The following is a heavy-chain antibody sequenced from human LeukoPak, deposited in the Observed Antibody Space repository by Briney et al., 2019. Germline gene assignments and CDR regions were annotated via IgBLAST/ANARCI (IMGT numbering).Heavy chain of an antibody. CDR1: GFTFSSYG. D-gene: IGHD4-17*01. CDR3: AKNTTVTIDY. V-gene: IGHV3-23*01. Sequence: PGGSLRLSCAASGFTFSSYGMNWVRQAPGRGLEWVSGISGSDGITYYADSVKGRFSISRDNSKNTLYLQMNSLRAEDTAVYYCAKNTTVTIDYWGQGTLVTVSS. J-gene: IGHJ4*02. CDR2: ISGSDGIT.